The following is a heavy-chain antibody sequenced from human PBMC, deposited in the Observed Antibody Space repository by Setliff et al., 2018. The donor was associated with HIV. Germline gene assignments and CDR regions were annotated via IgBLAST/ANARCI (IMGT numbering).Heavy chain of an antibody. V-gene: IGHV4-59*01. CDR2: VYYSGSS. CDR1: GDSISSYY. D-gene: IGHD5-12*01. Sequence: NPSETLSLTCTVSGDSISSYYWTWIRQPPGQGLEWIGYVYYSGSSNYNPSLQSRVTISVDTSKNQFFLILSSVTAADTAMYYCARSYGYNLDYWGQGKLVTVSS. CDR3: ARSYGYNLDY. J-gene: IGHJ4*02.